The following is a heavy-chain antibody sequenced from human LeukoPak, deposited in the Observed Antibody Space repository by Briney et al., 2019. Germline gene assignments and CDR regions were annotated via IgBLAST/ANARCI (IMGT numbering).Heavy chain of an antibody. CDR1: GFPFNSFW. CDR3: ARGGVNPVDH. D-gene: IGHD1-14*01. J-gene: IGHJ4*02. Sequence: GGSLRLSCAASGFPFNSFWVHWVRQAPGKGLVWVSDMNEYSTTIRYADSVEGRFTISRDNAKSILYLQMNNLRAEDTAMYFCARGGVNPVDHWGQGTLVTVSS. V-gene: IGHV3-74*01. CDR2: MNEYSTTI.